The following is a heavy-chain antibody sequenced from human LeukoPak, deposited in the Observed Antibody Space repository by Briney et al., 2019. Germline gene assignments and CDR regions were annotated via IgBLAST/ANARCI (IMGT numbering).Heavy chain of an antibody. Sequence: GGSLRLSCAASGFAFSSYGMHWVRQAPGKGLEWVAVISNDGSNKYYADSVKGRFTISRDNSKNTLYLQMNSLRAEDTAVYYCARDLCSSSNCYLDYWGQGTLVTVSS. V-gene: IGHV3-30*03. J-gene: IGHJ4*02. CDR3: ARDLCSSSNCYLDY. CDR1: GFAFSSYG. CDR2: ISNDGSNK. D-gene: IGHD2-2*01.